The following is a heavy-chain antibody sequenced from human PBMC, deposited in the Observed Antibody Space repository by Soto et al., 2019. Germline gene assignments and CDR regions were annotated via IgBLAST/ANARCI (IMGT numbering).Heavy chain of an antibody. CDR1: GFTFSGSA. Sequence: EVQLVESGGGLVQPGGSLKLSCAASGFTFSGSAMHWVRQASGKGLEWVGRIRSKANSYATAYAASVKGRFTISRDDSKNTANLQMNSLKTEDTAVYYCTRRGADYYDSSGFDYWGQGTLVTVSS. V-gene: IGHV3-73*02. CDR2: IRSKANSYAT. D-gene: IGHD3-22*01. J-gene: IGHJ4*02. CDR3: TRRGADYYDSSGFDY.